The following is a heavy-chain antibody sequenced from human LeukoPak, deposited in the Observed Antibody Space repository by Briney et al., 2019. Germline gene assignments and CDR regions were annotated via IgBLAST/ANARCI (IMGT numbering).Heavy chain of an antibody. D-gene: IGHD3-22*01. CDR2: IKQDGSEK. V-gene: IGHV3-7*01. Sequence: PSETLSLTCTVSGGSISSYYWSWVRQAPGKGLEWVANIKQDGSEKYYVDSVKGRFTISRDNAKNSLYLQMNSLRAEDTAVYYCARDFKDYYDSSGSAPFDYWGQGTLVTVSS. J-gene: IGHJ4*02. CDR1: GGSISSYY. CDR3: ARDFKDYYDSSGSAPFDY.